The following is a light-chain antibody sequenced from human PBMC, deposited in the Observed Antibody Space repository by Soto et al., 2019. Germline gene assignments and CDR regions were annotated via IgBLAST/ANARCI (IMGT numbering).Light chain of an antibody. CDR3: TSYTSSFTHL. V-gene: IGLV2-14*02. Sequence: QSVLTQPASVSGSPGQSITISCTGTSSDVGSYNLVSWYQQHPVKAPKLMIYGGTNRPSGVSNRFSGSKSGNTASLTISGLQTEDEADYYCTSYTSSFTHLFGTGTKVTVL. CDR2: GGT. CDR1: SSDVGSYNL. J-gene: IGLJ1*01.